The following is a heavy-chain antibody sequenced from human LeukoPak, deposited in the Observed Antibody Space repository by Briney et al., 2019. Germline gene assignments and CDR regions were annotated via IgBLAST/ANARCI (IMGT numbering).Heavy chain of an antibody. V-gene: IGHV4-61*08. D-gene: IGHD6-6*01. CDR1: GGSISSGDYY. J-gene: IGHJ3*02. CDR3: ARRSSSQAFDI. Sequence: PSETLSLTCTVSGGSISSGDYYWSWIRQPPGKGLEWIGYVYYSGSTNYNPSLKSRVTISVDTSKNQFSLKLSSVTAADTAVYYCARRSSSQAFDIWGQGTMVTVSS. CDR2: VYYSGST.